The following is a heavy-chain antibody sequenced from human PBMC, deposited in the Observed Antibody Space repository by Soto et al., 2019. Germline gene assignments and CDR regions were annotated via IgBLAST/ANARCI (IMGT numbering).Heavy chain of an antibody. CDR2: IIPIFGTA. Sequence: ASVKVSCKASGGTFSSYAISWVRQAPGQGLEWMGGIIPIFGTANYAQKFQGRVTITADKSTSTAYMELSSLRSEDTAVYYCARDNYGDYALTWYCYYGMDVWGQGTTVTVSS. J-gene: IGHJ6*02. CDR1: GGTFSSYA. CDR3: ARDNYGDYALTWYCYYGMDV. D-gene: IGHD4-17*01. V-gene: IGHV1-69*06.